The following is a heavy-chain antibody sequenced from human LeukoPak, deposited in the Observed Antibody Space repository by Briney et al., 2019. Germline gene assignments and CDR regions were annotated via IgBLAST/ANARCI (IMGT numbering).Heavy chain of an antibody. Sequence: PGGSLRLSSAAYGFTLTSNCMNWVRQAPGKGLGWVSSIRSSSSYIYYADSVKGRFTISRDNAKNSLYLQMNSLRAEDTAVYYCASSGQLWFLVDYWGEGTLVPVSS. CDR1: GFTLTSNC. V-gene: IGHV3-21*01. D-gene: IGHD5-18*01. CDR2: IRSSSSYI. J-gene: IGHJ4*02. CDR3: ASSGQLWFLVDY.